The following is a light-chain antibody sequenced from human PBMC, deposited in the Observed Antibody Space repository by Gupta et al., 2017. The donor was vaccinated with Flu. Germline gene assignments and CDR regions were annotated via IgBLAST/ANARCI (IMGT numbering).Light chain of an antibody. CDR1: PSNIGRDI. V-gene: IGLV1-44*01. J-gene: IGLJ2*01. CDR2: NNN. CDR3: QAWDVSLKGPV. Sequence: QSVLTPPPPASGTPGPTVTISCLGGPSNIGRDIVNWYQQFPGTAPRLLIFNNNQRPSGVPDRFSGSKSGTSASLVISGLQSEDESDYFCQAWDVSLKGPVFGGGTRLTVL.